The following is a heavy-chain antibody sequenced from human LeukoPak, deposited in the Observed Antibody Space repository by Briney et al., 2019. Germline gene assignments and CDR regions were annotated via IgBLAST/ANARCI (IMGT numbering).Heavy chain of an antibody. CDR2: ISSRGDTT. CDR3: AKGGSRLFSHI. J-gene: IGHJ3*02. CDR1: GFSFSDYY. V-gene: IGHV3-11*04. Sequence: GGSLRLSCAASGFSFSDYYMGWIRQAPGKGLEWVSYISSRGDTTYYADSVKGRFTISRDNAKNSLYLQMNSPRAEDTAVYYCAKGGSRLFSHIWGQGTMVTVSS. D-gene: IGHD3-3*01.